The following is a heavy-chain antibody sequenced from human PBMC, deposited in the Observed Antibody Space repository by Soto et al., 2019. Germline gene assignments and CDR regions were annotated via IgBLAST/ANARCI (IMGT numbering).Heavy chain of an antibody. V-gene: IGHV1-8*01. Sequence: QVQLVQSGAEVKKPGASVKVSCKASGYTFTSYDINWVRQATGQGLEWMGWMNPNSGNTGYAQKFQGRVTITRNTPISTGYRELSSLRADDTAVYYCARGLIRVYYGWGGPNWFDPWGQGTLVTVSS. CDR1: GYTFTSYD. CDR2: MNPNSGNT. J-gene: IGHJ5*02. D-gene: IGHD3-10*01. CDR3: ARGLIRVYYGWGGPNWFDP.